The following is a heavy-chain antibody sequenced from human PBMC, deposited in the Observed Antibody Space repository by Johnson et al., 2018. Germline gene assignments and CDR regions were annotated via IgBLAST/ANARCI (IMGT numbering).Heavy chain of an antibody. D-gene: IGHD3-22*01. Sequence: VQLVQSGGGLVQXGGSXRLXCAASGLTFGSYWMSWVRPAPGKGLEWVANTNQDGSEKYHGDSEKGRFPISRDTAKNSLYLQMHSLRAEDTAVYYCARDFGVTTIVGNYGMDVWGQGTTVTVSS. V-gene: IGHV3-7*03. CDR1: GLTFGSYW. CDR2: TNQDGSEK. J-gene: IGHJ6*02. CDR3: ARDFGVTTIVGNYGMDV.